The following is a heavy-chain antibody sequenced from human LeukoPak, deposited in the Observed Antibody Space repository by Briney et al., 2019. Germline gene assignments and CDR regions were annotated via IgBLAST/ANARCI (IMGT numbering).Heavy chain of an antibody. V-gene: IGHV3-53*01. CDR2: IYSGGST. J-gene: IGHJ5*02. D-gene: IGHD6-19*01. CDR3: AKSSGWRPDWFDP. CDR1: GFSVSTNY. Sequence: PGGSLRLPCAASGFSVSTNYMTWVRQAPGKGLEWVSLIYSGGSTDYADSVKGRFTISRDNSKNTLHLQMNSLRAEDTAVYYCAKSSGWRPDWFDPWGQGTLVTVSS.